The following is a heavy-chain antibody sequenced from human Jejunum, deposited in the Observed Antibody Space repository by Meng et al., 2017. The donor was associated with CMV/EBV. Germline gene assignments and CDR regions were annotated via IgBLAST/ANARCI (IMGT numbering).Heavy chain of an antibody. CDR3: ARAHNDYSINS. CDR2: IYYSGTT. V-gene: IGHV4-59*01. CDR1: GGSIITYY. D-gene: IGHD4-11*01. J-gene: IGHJ5*02. Sequence: PGGSIITYYWNWIRQPPGKGGKGLEWIGYIYYSGTTYYNPSLKRRVPISVDTAKNQFSLKLNSVTAADTAVYFCARAHNDYSINSWGQGTLVTVSS.